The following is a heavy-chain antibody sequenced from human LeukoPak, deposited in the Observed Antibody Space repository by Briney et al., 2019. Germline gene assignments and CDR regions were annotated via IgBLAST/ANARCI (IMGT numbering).Heavy chain of an antibody. Sequence: PSETLSLTCTVSGGSISSSSYNWGWIRQPPGKGLEWIGSIYYSGSTYYNPSLKSRVTISADTSKNQFSLKLSSVTVADTAVYYCAGSRYSYGYLGYWGQGTLVTVSS. CDR2: IYYSGST. V-gene: IGHV4-39*01. J-gene: IGHJ4*02. CDR3: AGSRYSYGYLGY. CDR1: GGSISSSSYN. D-gene: IGHD5-18*01.